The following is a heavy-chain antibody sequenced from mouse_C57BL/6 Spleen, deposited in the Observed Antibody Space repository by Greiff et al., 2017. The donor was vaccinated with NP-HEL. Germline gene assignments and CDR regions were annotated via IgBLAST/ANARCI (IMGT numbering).Heavy chain of an antibody. J-gene: IGHJ3*01. CDR1: GYSFTDYY. CDR3: ARGEGGFAY. CDR2: INPNNGGT. Sequence: VQLQQSGPELVKPGASVQIPCKASGYSFTDYYLDWVKPSHGKSLEWIGDINPNNGGTIYNQKFKGKATLTVDKSSSTAYMELRSLASEGTAVYYCARGEGGFAYWGQGTLVTVSA. V-gene: IGHV1-18*01.